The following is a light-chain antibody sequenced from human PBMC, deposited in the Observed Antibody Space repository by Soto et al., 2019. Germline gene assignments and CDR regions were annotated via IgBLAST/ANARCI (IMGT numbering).Light chain of an antibody. CDR1: QGIRND. J-gene: IGKJ1*01. CDR2: PAS. V-gene: IGKV1-6*01. Sequence: IQMTQSPSSLSASVGDRVTITCRASQGIRNDLGWYQQKPGKPPNILIYPASSFTSVVQSGSSGSGSGQTFMLNISRLHPEDFATYYCIQDYNRPRTFGQWTKVDIK. CDR3: IQDYNRPRT.